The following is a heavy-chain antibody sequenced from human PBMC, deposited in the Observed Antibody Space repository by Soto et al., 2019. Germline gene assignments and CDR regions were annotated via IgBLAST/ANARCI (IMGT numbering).Heavy chain of an antibody. V-gene: IGHV3-30*18. CDR1: SFTCSTGH. J-gene: IGHJ4*02. CDR2: ISYDGSNK. D-gene: IGHD2-8*02. Sequence: AGSQRPLTPASSFTCSTGHMHWVRQDPGKGLEWVAVISYDGSNKYYADSVKGRFIISRDNSKNTLYLQMNSLRAEDTAVYYCAKDGGTGKYYDFWGQGT. CDR3: AKDGGTGKYYDF.